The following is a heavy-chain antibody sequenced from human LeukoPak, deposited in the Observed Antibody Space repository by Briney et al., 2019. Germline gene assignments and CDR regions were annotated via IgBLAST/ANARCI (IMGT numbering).Heavy chain of an antibody. J-gene: IGHJ5*02. CDR3: ARDLRYSGSYLQGRWFDP. CDR2: INPNSGGT. Sequence: ASVKVSCKASGYTFTGYYMHWVRQAPGQGREWMGWINPNSGGTNYAQKFQGRVTMTRDTSISTAYMELSRLRSDDTAVYYCARDLRYSGSYLQGRWFDPWGQGTLVTVSS. V-gene: IGHV1-2*02. D-gene: IGHD1-26*01. CDR1: GYTFTGYY.